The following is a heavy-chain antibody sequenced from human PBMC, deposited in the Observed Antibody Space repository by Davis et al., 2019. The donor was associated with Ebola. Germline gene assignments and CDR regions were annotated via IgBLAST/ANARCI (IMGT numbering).Heavy chain of an antibody. CDR2: INPNSGGT. V-gene: IGHV1-2*04. D-gene: IGHD3-22*01. CDR1: AYTLTGSF. Sequence: ASVKVSCKASAYTLTGSFIHWVRQAPGQGLQWMGWINPNSGGTNYAQRFQGWVTLTRDTSIRTAYMEVSRLKSDDTAVYYCARENSSHFVDAFDVWGQGTAVTVSS. J-gene: IGHJ3*01. CDR3: ARENSSHFVDAFDV.